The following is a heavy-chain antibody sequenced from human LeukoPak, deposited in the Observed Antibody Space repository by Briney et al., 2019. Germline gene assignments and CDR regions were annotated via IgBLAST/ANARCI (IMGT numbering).Heavy chain of an antibody. CDR3: ARDVWFGELFLGGDY. Sequence: SSETLSLTCTVSGGSISSSSYYWGWIRQPPGKGLEWIGSIYYSGSTYYNPSLKSRVTISLDTSKNQFSLKLSSVTAADTAVYYCARDVWFGELFLGGDYWGQGTLVTVSS. CDR1: GGSISSSSYY. D-gene: IGHD3-10*01. J-gene: IGHJ4*02. CDR2: IYYSGST. V-gene: IGHV4-39*07.